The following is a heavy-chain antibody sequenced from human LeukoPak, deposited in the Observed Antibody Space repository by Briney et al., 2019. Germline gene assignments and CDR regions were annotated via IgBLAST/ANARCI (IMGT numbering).Heavy chain of an antibody. CDR3: AREGLQHIVVVTAIYYYYGMDV. J-gene: IGHJ6*02. V-gene: IGHV1-18*01. D-gene: IGHD2-21*02. Sequence: ASVKVSCRASGYTFTDYYMHWVRQAPGQGLEWMGWISAYNGNTNYAQKLQGRVTMTTDTSTSTAYMELRSLRSDDTAVYYCAREGLQHIVVVTAIYYYYGMDVWGQGTTVTVSS. CDR2: ISAYNGNT. CDR1: GYTFTDYY.